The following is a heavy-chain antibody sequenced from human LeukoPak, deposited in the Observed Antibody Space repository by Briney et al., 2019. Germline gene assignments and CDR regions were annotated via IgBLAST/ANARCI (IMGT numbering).Heavy chain of an antibody. CDR1: GGTFSSYA. J-gene: IGHJ4*02. CDR2: IIPIFGTA. CDR3: ANGRGYSYGYMADY. Sequence: SVKVSCKASGGTFSSYAISWVRQAPGQGLEWMGGIIPIFGTANYAQKFQGRVTITADKSTSTAYMELSSLRSEDTAVYYCANGRGYSYGYMADYWGQGTLVTVSS. D-gene: IGHD5-18*01. V-gene: IGHV1-69*06.